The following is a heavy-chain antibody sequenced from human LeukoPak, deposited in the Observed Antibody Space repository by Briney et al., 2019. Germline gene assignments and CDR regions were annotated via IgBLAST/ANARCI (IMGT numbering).Heavy chain of an antibody. CDR3: ARDLGWGREPGRSSDY. V-gene: IGHV3-21*01. D-gene: IGHD3-16*01. CDR2: ISSSSSYI. CDR1: GFTFSSYT. J-gene: IGHJ4*02. Sequence: GGSLRLSCVASGFTFSSYTMNWVRQAPGKGLEWVSSISSSSSYIYYADSVKGRFTISRDNAKNSLYLQMNSLRAEDTAVYYCARDLGWGREPGRSSDYWGQGTLVTVSS.